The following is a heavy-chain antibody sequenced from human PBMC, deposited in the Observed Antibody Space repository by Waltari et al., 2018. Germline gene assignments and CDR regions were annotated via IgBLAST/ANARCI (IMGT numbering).Heavy chain of an antibody. CDR1: GFTFSSYW. J-gene: IGHJ4*02. D-gene: IGHD6-13*01. CDR3: ARDSSSWFASYYFDY. CDR2: INSDGSST. V-gene: IGHV3-74*01. Sequence: EVQLVESGGGLVQPGGSLSLSCAASGFTFSSYWMHWVRQAPGKGLVWVSRINSDGSSTSYADSVKGRFTISRDNAKNTLYLQMNSLRAEDTAVYYCARDSSSWFASYYFDYWGQGTLVTVSS.